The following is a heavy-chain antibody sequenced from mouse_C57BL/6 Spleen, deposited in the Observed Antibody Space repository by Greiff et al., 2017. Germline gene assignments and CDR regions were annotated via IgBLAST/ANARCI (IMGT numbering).Heavy chain of an antibody. D-gene: IGHD2-10*01. Sequence: EVNVVESGGGLVKPGGSLKLSCAASGFTFSSYAMSWVRQTPEKRLEWVATISDGGSYTYYPDNVKGRFTIARDKAKNNLYLQMSHLKSEDTAMYYCARALLSWSYFDYWGQGTTLTVSS. V-gene: IGHV5-4*03. CDR3: ARALLSWSYFDY. CDR2: ISDGGSYT. CDR1: GFTFSSYA. J-gene: IGHJ2*01.